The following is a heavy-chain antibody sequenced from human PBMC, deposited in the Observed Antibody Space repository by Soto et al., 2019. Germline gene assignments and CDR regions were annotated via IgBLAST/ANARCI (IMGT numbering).Heavy chain of an antibody. CDR2: IYYSGST. V-gene: IGHV4-59*08. Sequence: SETLSLTCTVSGGTISSWYWSWIRQPPGKGLEWIGYIYYSGSTNCNPSLKSRVTISVDTSKNQFSLKLSSVTAADTAVYYCARGPPQHYWGQGTLVTVSS. CDR3: ARGPPQHY. J-gene: IGHJ4*02. CDR1: GGTISSWY.